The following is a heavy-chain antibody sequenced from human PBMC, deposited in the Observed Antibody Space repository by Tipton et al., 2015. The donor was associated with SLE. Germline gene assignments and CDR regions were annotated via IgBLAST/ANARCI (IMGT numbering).Heavy chain of an antibody. CDR1: GFSLSSYW. D-gene: IGHD2-2*01. Sequence: FLRLSCAASGFSLSSYWMNWVRQAPGKGLEWVANIKDDGSEKYYVDSVKGRFTISRDNAKNSLYLLANNMRAEDTAVYYCARVYCSSPSCYAYALDVWGQGTTVPVSS. CDR3: ARVYCSSPSCYAYALDV. J-gene: IGHJ6*02. V-gene: IGHV3-7*04. CDR2: IKDDGSEK.